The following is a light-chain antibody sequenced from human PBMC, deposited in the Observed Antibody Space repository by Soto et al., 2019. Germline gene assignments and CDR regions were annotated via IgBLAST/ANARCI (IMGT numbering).Light chain of an antibody. CDR1: SSNIGGNS. CDR2: DDD. Sequence: QSVMTQPPSVSAAPGQRGTISCSGSSSNIGGNSVSWYQQLPGTAPKLLIYDDDKRPSGIPDRFSGSKSGTSATLGITGFQTGDEADHYCGSLDSSLSAYVFGTGTKVTVL. V-gene: IGLV1-51*01. J-gene: IGLJ1*01. CDR3: GSLDSSLSAYV.